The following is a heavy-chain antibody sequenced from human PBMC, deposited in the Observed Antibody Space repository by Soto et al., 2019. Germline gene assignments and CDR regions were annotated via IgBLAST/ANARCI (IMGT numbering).Heavy chain of an antibody. Sequence: PGGSLRLSCAASGFSFSNYAMIWIRQVPGKGLEWVSLITSSGAGTYYADSVKGRFTISRDNSKNTLDLLMNSLRAEDTAIYYCARDSLHCSSLTCLSYWYFDLWGRGTLVTVSS. CDR1: GFSFSNYA. J-gene: IGHJ2*01. CDR3: ARDSLHCSSLTCLSYWYFDL. V-gene: IGHV3-23*01. CDR2: ITSSGAGT. D-gene: IGHD2-2*01.